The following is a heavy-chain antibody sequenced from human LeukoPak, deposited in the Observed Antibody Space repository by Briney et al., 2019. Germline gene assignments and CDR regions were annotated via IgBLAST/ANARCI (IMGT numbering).Heavy chain of an antibody. J-gene: IGHJ4*02. V-gene: IGHV3-30*02. CDR3: AKSRRQYDFWSGFDY. CDR1: GFTFSSDA. Sequence: GGSLRLSCAASGFTFSSDAMIWVRQVPGKGLEWVALLRDDGFNKYYADSVKDRFTISRDTSKNTLFLEMNRLTIEDRAIYYCAKSRRQYDFWSGFDYWGRGTLVTVSS. CDR2: LRDDGFNK. D-gene: IGHD3-3*01.